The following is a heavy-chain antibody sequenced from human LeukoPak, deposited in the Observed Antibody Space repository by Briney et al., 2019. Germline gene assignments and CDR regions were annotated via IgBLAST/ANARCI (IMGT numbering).Heavy chain of an antibody. CDR1: GYSFTSYW. CDR2: IDPSDSYT. D-gene: IGHD2-2*01. J-gene: IGHJ5*02. V-gene: IGHV5-10-1*01. Sequence: GESLKISCKGSGYSFTSYWISWVRQMPGKGLEWMGRIDPSDSYTNYSPSFQGHVIISADKSISTAYLQWSSLKASDTAMYYCAREGPIVVVPAAMGSSNWFDPWGQGTLVTVSS. CDR3: AREGPIVVVPAAMGSSNWFDP.